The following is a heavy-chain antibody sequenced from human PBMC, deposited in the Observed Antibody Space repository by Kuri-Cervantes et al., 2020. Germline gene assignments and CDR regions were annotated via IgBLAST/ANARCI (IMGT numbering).Heavy chain of an antibody. J-gene: IGHJ4*02. CDR3: ARAAAVTAIYDY. V-gene: IGHV4-61*01. D-gene: IGHD5-18*01. CDR2: IYYSGST. Sequence: GSLRLSCTVSGGSVSSGSYYWSWIRQPPGKGLEWIGYIYYSGSTNYNPSLKSRVTISVDTSKNQFSLKLSSVTAADTAVYYCARAAAVTAIYDYWGQGTLVTVSS. CDR1: GGSVSSGSYY.